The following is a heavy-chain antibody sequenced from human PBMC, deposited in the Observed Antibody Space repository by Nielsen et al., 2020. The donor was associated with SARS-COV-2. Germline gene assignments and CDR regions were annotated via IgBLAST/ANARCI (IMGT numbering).Heavy chain of an antibody. D-gene: IGHD3-10*01. CDR1: GYTFTSFA. V-gene: IGHV1-69*06. J-gene: IGHJ5*02. Sequence: SVKVSCKTSGYTFTSFAIHWARQAPGQGLEWMGGIIPIFGTANYAQKFQGRVTITADKSTSTAYMELSSLRSEDTAVYYCARVWPTDLYGSDENWFDPWGQGTLVTVSS. CDR3: ARVWPTDLYGSDENWFDP. CDR2: IIPIFGTA.